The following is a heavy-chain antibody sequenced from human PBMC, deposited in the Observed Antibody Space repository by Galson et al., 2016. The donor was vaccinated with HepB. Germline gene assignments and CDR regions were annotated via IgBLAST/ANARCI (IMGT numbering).Heavy chain of an antibody. CDR3: ALERGYCNHTSYYGMDV. D-gene: IGHD2/OR15-2a*01. CDR2: INPSTGFT. V-gene: IGHV1-46*01. J-gene: IGHJ6*02. CDR1: GYTFSIYY. Sequence: SVKVSCKASGYTFSIYYMHWVRQAPGQGLEWMGIINPSTGFTTSAQKSQGRVTMTRDTPTSTGYMELSSLRSEDTAVYYCALERGYCNHTSYYGMDVWGQGTMGTVSS.